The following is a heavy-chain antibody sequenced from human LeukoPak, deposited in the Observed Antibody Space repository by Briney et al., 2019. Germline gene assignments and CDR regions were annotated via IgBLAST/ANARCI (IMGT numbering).Heavy chain of an antibody. V-gene: IGHV3-74*01. D-gene: IGHD1-26*01. J-gene: IGHJ4*02. CDR3: TRDLLVGATPGDY. CDR1: GFTFSNYL. CDR2: IKTDGSST. Sequence: GGSLRLSCAASGFTFSNYLMHWVRHAPGKGLVWVSRIKTDGSSTSYADSVKGRFTISRDNAKNTLYLQLNSLRVEDTAIYYCTRDLLVGATPGDYWGQGTLVTVSS.